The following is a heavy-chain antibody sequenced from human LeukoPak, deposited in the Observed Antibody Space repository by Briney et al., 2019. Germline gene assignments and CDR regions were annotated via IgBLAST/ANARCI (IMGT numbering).Heavy chain of an antibody. CDR1: DGSISSDDYY. V-gene: IGHV4-30-4*08. CDR3: ARDTSRITGTGSGYFDY. J-gene: IGHJ4*02. D-gene: IGHD1/OR15-1a*01. Sequence: SQTLSLTCTVSDGSISSDDYYWSWIRQPPGKGLEWMGHIYYSGSTYYNPSLKSRVTISVDTSKNQFSLKLSSVTAADTAVYYCARDTSRITGTGSGYFDYWGPGTLVTVSS. CDR2: IYYSGST.